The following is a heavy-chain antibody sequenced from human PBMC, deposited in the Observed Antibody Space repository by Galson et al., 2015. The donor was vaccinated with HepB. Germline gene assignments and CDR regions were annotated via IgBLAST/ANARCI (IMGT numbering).Heavy chain of an antibody. CDR3: AVHDYGGKTSALDY. CDR1: GGTFSSYA. CDR2: IIPIFGTA. V-gene: IGHV1-69*13. D-gene: IGHD4-23*01. J-gene: IGHJ4*02. Sequence: SVKVSCKASGGTFSSYAISWVRQAPGQGLEWMGGIIPIFGTANYAQKFQGRATITADESTSTAYMELSSLRSEDTAVYCCAVHDYGGKTSALDYWGQGTLVTVSS.